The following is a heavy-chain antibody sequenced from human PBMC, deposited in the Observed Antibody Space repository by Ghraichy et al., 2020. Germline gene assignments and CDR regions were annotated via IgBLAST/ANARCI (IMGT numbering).Heavy chain of an antibody. Sequence: GGSLRLSCAASGFTFSSYAMHWVRQAPGKGLEWVAVISYDGSNKYYADSVKGRFTISRDNSKNTLYLQMNSLRAEDTAVYYCARDTGTYYYDSSGYSMYFQHWGQGTLVTVSS. CDR3: ARDTGTYYYDSSGYSMYFQH. J-gene: IGHJ1*01. V-gene: IGHV3-30-3*01. CDR1: GFTFSSYA. D-gene: IGHD3-22*01. CDR2: ISYDGSNK.